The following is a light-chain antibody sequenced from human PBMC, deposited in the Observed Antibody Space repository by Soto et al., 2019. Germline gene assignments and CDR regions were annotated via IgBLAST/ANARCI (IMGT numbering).Light chain of an antibody. CDR2: GAS. CDR3: PPYDQWVS. Sequence: EIVMTQSPATVSAFPGERVTLSCRASQSVNRNLAWYQQKVGQAPRLLMHGASTRATGIPARFSGSGSGTDFTLSISSLQSEDFVVYYCPPYDQWVSFGGGTKVEI. V-gene: IGKV3-15*01. CDR1: QSVNRN. J-gene: IGKJ4*01.